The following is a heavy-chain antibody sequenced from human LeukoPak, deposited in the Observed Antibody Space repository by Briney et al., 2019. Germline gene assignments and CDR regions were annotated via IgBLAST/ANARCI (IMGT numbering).Heavy chain of an antibody. J-gene: IGHJ6*03. CDR3: AKGGGYEAQYYYYYFDV. V-gene: IGHV3-30*02. CDR1: GFTFSSYG. CDR2: IRYDGSNK. D-gene: IGHD5-12*01. Sequence: GGSLRLSCAASGFTFSSYGMNWVRQAPGKGLEWVAFIRYDGSNKYYADSVKGRFTISRDNSKNTLYLQMKSLRAEDTAVYYCAKGGGYEAQYYYYYFDVWGKGTTVTISS.